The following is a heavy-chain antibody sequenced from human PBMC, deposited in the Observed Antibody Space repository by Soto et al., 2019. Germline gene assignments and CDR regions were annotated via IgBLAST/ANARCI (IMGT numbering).Heavy chain of an antibody. D-gene: IGHD3-3*01. J-gene: IGHJ5*02. V-gene: IGHV3-9*01. CDR3: SKADRDDVWGGVWFER. CDR2: ISWNSGTI. CDR1: GFTFEDYA. Sequence: EVQLVESGGGLVQPGRSLRLSCAASGFTFEDYAIHWVRQAPGKGLEWVSGISWNSGTISYADSVKGRITISRGNAKNSLYYRMNGLRLEDTALYYCSKADRDDVWGGVWFERWGQGTLVTVSS.